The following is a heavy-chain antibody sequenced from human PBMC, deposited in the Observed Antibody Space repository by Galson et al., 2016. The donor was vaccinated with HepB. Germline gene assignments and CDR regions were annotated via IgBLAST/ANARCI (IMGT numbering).Heavy chain of an antibody. CDR1: GDSVSSDNGA. V-gene: IGHV6-1*01. J-gene: IGHJ6*04. CDR2: TYYRSKWYN. CDR3: ARGWAGSGWSV. D-gene: IGHD6-19*01. Sequence: CAISGDSVSSDNGAWNWIRRSPSRGLEWLGRTYYRSKWYNDYGVSVKSRITINPDTSKNQVSLRLNSVTPEDTAVYYCARGWAGSGWSVWGKGTTVTVSS.